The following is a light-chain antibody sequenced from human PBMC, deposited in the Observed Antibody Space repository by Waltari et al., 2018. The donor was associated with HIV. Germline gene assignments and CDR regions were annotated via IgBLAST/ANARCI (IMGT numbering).Light chain of an antibody. Sequence: QSVPAQPPAASGTPGQMVTSACSGSSSNFGSNSVNWYQHFPGTAPKLHIDGDSLRPSGVPARFSGSKFGTSASLVITWLQSGDEADYYCSTWDDRLNGPVVFGGGTRLTVL. CDR1: SSNFGSNS. CDR3: STWDDRLNGPVV. V-gene: IGLV1-44*01. CDR2: GDS. J-gene: IGLJ2*01.